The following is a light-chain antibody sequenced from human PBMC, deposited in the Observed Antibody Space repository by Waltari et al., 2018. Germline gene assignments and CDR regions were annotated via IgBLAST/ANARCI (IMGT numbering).Light chain of an antibody. CDR2: RAS. Sequence: EIVMTQSPATLSLSPGERATLSCRASQSVTTNLAWYQQKPGQAPRLLIYRASTRATSSPARISGSGSGTEFTLTISSLQSEDFAFYYCQQYNNWPLTFGGGTKVEIK. CDR3: QQYNNWPLT. J-gene: IGKJ4*01. V-gene: IGKV3-15*01. CDR1: QSVTTN.